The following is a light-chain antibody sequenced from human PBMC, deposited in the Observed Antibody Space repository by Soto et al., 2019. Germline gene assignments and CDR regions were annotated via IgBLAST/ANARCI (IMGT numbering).Light chain of an antibody. V-gene: IGKV3-15*01. CDR2: GAS. CDR1: QSVSNN. Sequence: EVVMTQSPGTLSVSPGERATLSCRASQSVSNNLAWYQQKPGHAPRLLIYGASTRATGVPARFSGSGSGTEFTLTISGLQSEDFAVYCCQQYNNWPPYTFGQGTKVDMK. CDR3: QQYNNWPPYT. J-gene: IGKJ2*01.